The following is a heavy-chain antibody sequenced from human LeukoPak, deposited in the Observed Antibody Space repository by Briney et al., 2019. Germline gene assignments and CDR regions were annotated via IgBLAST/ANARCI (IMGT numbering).Heavy chain of an antibody. Sequence: GGSLRLSCAASGFTFNSYAMSWVRQAPGKGLEWVSAISGSGGSTYYADSVKGRLTISRDNSKNTLYLQMNSLRAEDTAVYYCAKVDQLLPDYWGQGTLVTVSS. D-gene: IGHD2-2*01. CDR2: ISGSGGST. J-gene: IGHJ4*02. CDR3: AKVDQLLPDY. CDR1: GFTFNSYA. V-gene: IGHV3-23*01.